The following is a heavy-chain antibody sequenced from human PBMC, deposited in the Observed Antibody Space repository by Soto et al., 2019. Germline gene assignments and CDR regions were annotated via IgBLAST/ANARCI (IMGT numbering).Heavy chain of an antibody. Sequence: GGSLRLSCAASGFTFSSYAMSWVRQAPGKGLEWVSAISGSGGSTYYADSVKGRFTISRDNSKNTLYLQMNSLRAEDTAVYYCAKGSGHSSGYYPFYFDYWGQGTLVTVSS. J-gene: IGHJ4*02. CDR3: AKGSGHSSGYYPFYFDY. CDR1: GFTFSSYA. CDR2: ISGSGGST. V-gene: IGHV3-23*01. D-gene: IGHD3-22*01.